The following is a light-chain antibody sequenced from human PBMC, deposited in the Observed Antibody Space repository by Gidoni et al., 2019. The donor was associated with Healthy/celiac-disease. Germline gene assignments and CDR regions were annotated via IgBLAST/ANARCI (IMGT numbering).Light chain of an antibody. V-gene: IGKV3-11*01. J-gene: IGKJ4*01. CDR1: QSVSSY. CDR2: DAS. CDR3: QQRSNWPPMLT. Sequence: EIVFTQSPATLSLSPGERATLSCRASQSVSSYLAWYQQKPGQAPRLLIYDASNRATGIPARFSGSGSGTDFTPTISSREPEDVAVYYCQQRSNWPPMLTFGGGTKVEIK.